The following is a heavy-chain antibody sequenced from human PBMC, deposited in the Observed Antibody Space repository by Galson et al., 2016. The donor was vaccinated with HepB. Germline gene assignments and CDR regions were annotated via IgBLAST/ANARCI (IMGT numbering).Heavy chain of an antibody. V-gene: IGHV1-8*01. D-gene: IGHD3-9*01. CDR2: MNPKTGNT. CDR3: ARDLFREFSLDLGSLVRYLDHGSRSYGVDV. CDR1: GYTFTNFD. J-gene: IGHJ6*02. Sequence: SVKVSCKASGYTFTNFDINWVRQATGQGLEWMGWMNPKTGNTGYAQMFQGRVTMTRNTSLSTGYMELSSLRSEDTAVYYCARDLFREFSLDLGSLVRYLDHGSRSYGVDVWGPGTAVTVSS.